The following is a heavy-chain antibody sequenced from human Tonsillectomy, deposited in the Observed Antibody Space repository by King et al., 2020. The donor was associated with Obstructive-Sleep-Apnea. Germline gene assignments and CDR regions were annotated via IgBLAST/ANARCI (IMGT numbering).Heavy chain of an antibody. CDR3: ARGSAYSGAAGARQLDH. CDR2: VYSSGGT. Sequence: VQLQESGPGLVKPSETLSLTCAVSGGSMSDYYWTWVRQTPGKRLEWIGYVYSSGGTSYNPSLTRRVTMSVDTSKSQFSLRLMSVTAADTAVYFCARGSAYSGAAGARQLDHWGQGALVTVSA. J-gene: IGHJ1*01. CDR1: GGSMSDYY. D-gene: IGHD3-10*01. V-gene: IGHV4-59*01.